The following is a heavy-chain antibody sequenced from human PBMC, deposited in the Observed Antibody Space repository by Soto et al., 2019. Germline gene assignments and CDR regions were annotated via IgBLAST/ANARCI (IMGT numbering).Heavy chain of an antibody. CDR2: ILPIFGTA. CDR3: ASDRSSLDYYYYGMDV. J-gene: IGHJ6*02. V-gene: IGHV1-69*01. D-gene: IGHD6-6*01. CDR1: GGTFSSYA. Sequence: QVQLVQSGAEVKKPGSSVKVSCKASGGTFSSYAISWVRQAPGQGLEWMGGILPIFGTANYVQKFPGRVTTTADEYKSEADLGLSSLRAEDTAVYYWASDRSSLDYYYYGMDVWGQGTTVTVS.